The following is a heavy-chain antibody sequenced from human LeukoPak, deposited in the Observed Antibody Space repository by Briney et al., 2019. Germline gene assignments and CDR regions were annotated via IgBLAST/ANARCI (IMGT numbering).Heavy chain of an antibody. D-gene: IGHD6-6*01. Sequence: SETLSLTCAVSGYSITSSSWWGWIRQPPGKGLEWIGYIYHSGTTYYNPSLQSRVTMSVDTSKNQFSLKLSSVTAADTAVYYCARVRGAARRGWFDPWGQGTLVTVSS. V-gene: IGHV4-28*03. J-gene: IGHJ5*02. CDR2: IYHSGTT. CDR1: GYSITSSSW. CDR3: ARVRGAARRGWFDP.